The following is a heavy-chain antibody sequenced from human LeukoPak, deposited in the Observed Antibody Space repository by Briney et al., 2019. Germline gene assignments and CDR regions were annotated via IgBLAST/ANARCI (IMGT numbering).Heavy chain of an antibody. Sequence: ASVKVSCKASGYTFTNYYMYWVRQAPGQGLEWMGIINPSGGSTSYAQKFQGRVTMTRDTSTSTVYMELSSLRSEDTAVYYCARSYENAFDIWGQGTMVTVSS. CDR1: GYTFTNYY. J-gene: IGHJ3*02. D-gene: IGHD2-8*01. CDR3: ARSYENAFDI. CDR2: INPSGGST. V-gene: IGHV1-46*01.